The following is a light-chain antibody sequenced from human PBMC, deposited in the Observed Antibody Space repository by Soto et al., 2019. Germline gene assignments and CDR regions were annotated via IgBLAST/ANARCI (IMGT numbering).Light chain of an antibody. CDR1: QSVSSY. V-gene: IGKV3-11*01. J-gene: IGKJ1*01. Sequence: EIVLTQSPATLSLSPGERATLSCRASQSVSSYLAWYQQKPGQAPRRLIHDASNRATGIPARFSGSGSGTDFTLTISSLEPEDFAVYYCQQRSNWPRTFGQGTKVEIK. CDR2: DAS. CDR3: QQRSNWPRT.